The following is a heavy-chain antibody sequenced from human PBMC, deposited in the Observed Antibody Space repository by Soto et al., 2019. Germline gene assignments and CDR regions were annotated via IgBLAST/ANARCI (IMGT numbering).Heavy chain of an antibody. CDR3: AKDRSSTSCYAFDY. CDR1: GFTFRNYA. V-gene: IGHV3-23*01. Sequence: EVQLLESGGGLVQPGGSLRLSCAASGFTFRNYAMSWARQDPGKGLEWVSAISGSGGTKHYADSVKGRFTISRDNSKNTLYLQMTSLRVEDTAVYYCAKDRSSTSCYAFDYWGQGSLVTVSS. D-gene: IGHD2-2*01. J-gene: IGHJ4*02. CDR2: ISGSGGTK.